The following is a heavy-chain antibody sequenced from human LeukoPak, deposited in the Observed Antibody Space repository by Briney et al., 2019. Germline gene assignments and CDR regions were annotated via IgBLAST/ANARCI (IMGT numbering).Heavy chain of an antibody. CDR2: INPDGGST. Sequence: GASVKVSCKASGYTFNNYNMHWVRQAPGQGLEWVGMINPDGGSTSYTQKFQGRVTMTRDTSITTAYMELSRLKSDDTAVYYCATVRDIVVGGGPYYFDYWGQGTLVTVSS. D-gene: IGHD2-15*01. CDR1: GYTFNNYN. V-gene: IGHV1-46*02. CDR3: ATVRDIVVGGGPYYFDY. J-gene: IGHJ4*02.